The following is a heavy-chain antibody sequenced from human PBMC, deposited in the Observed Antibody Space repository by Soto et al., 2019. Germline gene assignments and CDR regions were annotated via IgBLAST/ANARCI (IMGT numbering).Heavy chain of an antibody. CDR3: ARDSSSSWYYTRYYYYGMDV. Sequence: GASVKVSCKASGYTFTSYGISWVRQAPGQGLEWMGWISAYNGNTNYAQKLQGRATMTTDTSTSTAYMELRSLRSDATAVYYCARDSSSSWYYTRYYYYGMDVWGQGTTVTVSS. V-gene: IGHV1-18*01. CDR1: GYTFTSYG. CDR2: ISAYNGNT. D-gene: IGHD6-13*01. J-gene: IGHJ6*02.